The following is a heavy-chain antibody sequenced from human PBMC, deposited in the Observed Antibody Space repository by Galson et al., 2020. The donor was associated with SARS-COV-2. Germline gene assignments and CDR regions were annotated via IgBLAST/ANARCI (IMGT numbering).Heavy chain of an antibody. CDR1: GGSISSGGYY. CDR2: IYYSGST. V-gene: IGHV4-31*03. D-gene: IGHD3-3*01. Sequence: SETLSLTCTVSGGSISSGGYYWSWIRQHPGKGLEWLGYIYYSGSTYYNPSLKSRVTISVDTSKNQFSLKLSSVTAADTAVYYCARGRLGTILNWFDPWGQGTLVTVSS. J-gene: IGHJ5*02. CDR3: ARGRLGTILNWFDP.